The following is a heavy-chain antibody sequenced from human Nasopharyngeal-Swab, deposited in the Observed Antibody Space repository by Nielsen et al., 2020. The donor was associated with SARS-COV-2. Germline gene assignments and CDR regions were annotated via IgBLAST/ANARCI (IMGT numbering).Heavy chain of an antibody. Sequence: GESLKISCTTSGFTFGDYAMSWFRQAPGKGLEWVGFIRSKTYGGAPEYAASVKGRFTISRDGAESIAYLQMNSLETEDTGVYCCARSVGGFYGQGAFDIWGQGTMVTVSS. CDR3: ARSVGGFYGQGAFDI. V-gene: IGHV3-49*01. CDR1: GFTFGDYA. J-gene: IGHJ3*02. D-gene: IGHD3-16*01. CDR2: IRSKTYGGAP.